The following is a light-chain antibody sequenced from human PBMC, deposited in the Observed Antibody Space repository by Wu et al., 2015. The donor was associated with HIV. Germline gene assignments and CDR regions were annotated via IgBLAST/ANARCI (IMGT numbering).Light chain of an antibody. V-gene: IGKV1-NL1*01. CDR2: ATS. Sequence: DIQMTQSPSSLSASVGDRVTITCRASQGISKSLAWYQQKPGKAPKLLLYATSRLESGVPSRFSGSGSVTDYTLTISSLQPEDFVTYYCQQYYSTPLTFGGGTKVEIE. J-gene: IGKJ4*01. CDR3: QQYYSTPLT. CDR1: QGISKS.